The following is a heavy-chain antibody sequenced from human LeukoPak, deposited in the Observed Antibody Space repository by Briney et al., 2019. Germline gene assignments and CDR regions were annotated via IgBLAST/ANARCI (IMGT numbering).Heavy chain of an antibody. D-gene: IGHD3-10*01. Sequence: PSETLSLTCAVYGGSFSGYYWSWIRQSPGKGLEWIGHIYYSGSTNYNPSLKSRVTISVDTPKNQFSLKLNSVTAADTAVYYCARHQASSGSPRFDYWGQGTLVTVSS. CDR3: ARHQASSGSPRFDY. CDR1: GGSFSGYY. J-gene: IGHJ4*02. V-gene: IGHV4-59*08. CDR2: IYYSGST.